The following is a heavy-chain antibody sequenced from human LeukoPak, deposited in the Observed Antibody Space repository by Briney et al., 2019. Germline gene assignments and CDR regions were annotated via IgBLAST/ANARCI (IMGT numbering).Heavy chain of an antibody. J-gene: IGHJ3*02. CDR1: GGTFSSYA. D-gene: IGHD6-13*01. Sequence: ASVKVSCKASGGTFSSYAISWVRQAPGQGLEWMGRIIPILGIANYAQKFQGRVTITADKSTSTAYMELSSLRSEDTAVYYCARDMSMEAAAGRMGKAFDIWGQGTMVTVSS. CDR2: IIPILGIA. V-gene: IGHV1-69*04. CDR3: ARDMSMEAAAGRMGKAFDI.